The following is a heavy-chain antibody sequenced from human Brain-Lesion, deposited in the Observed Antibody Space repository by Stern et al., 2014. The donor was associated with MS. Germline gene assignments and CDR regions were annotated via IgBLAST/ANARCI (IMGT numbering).Heavy chain of an antibody. Sequence: QVQLQESGPGLVKPSQTLSLTCTVSGGSISSGSDYWSWIRQPVGKGLEWIGRIHPSGSAFYTPSLKSRVTISTDTSMNQFSLELNSATAEDTAIYYCASGYRIFDYWGQGILVTVSS. CDR3: ASGYRIFDY. J-gene: IGHJ4*02. V-gene: IGHV4-61*02. CDR2: IHPSGSA. D-gene: IGHD5-18*01. CDR1: GGSISSGSDY.